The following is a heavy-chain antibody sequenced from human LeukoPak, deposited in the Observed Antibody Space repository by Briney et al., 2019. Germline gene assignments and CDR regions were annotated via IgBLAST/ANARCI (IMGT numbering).Heavy chain of an antibody. Sequence: GGSPRLSCAASGFTFSSYSMNWVRQAPGKGLEWVSSISSSSSYIYYADSVKGRFTISRDNAKNSLYLQMNNLRAEDTAVYYCAREAAVVAATFDYWGQGTLVTVSS. CDR2: ISSSSSYI. J-gene: IGHJ4*02. CDR3: AREAAVVAATFDY. CDR1: GFTFSSYS. D-gene: IGHD2-15*01. V-gene: IGHV3-21*01.